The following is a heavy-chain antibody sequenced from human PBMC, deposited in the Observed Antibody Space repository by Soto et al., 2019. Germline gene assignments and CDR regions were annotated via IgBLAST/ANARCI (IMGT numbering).Heavy chain of an antibody. Sequence: QVQLVQSGGGVVQPGRSLRLSCEASGFNFRGYGMHWVRQAPGKGLEWVAITRHDGSNTYYADSVRGRFTISRDNCKNTLYMQMNSLRVEDTALYYCARDGVGITTFFGYFDYWGQGTLITVSS. CDR3: ARDGVGITTFFGYFDY. D-gene: IGHD1-26*01. V-gene: IGHV3-33*01. CDR1: GFNFRGYG. CDR2: TRHDGSNT. J-gene: IGHJ4*02.